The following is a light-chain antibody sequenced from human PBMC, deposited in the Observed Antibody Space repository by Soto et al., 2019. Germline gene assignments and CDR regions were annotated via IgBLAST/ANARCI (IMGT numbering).Light chain of an antibody. J-gene: IGLJ2*01. CDR2: EVS. CDR3: SSFASKNTLI. CDR1: NSDIGGYDY. Sequence: QSALTQPPSASGSPGQSVTISCTGTNSDIGGYDYVSWYQQYPGKAPKALIYEVSKRPSGVPDRFSGSKSGNAAYLTVSGLQADDEADYFCSSFASKNTLIFGGGTKLTVL. V-gene: IGLV2-8*01.